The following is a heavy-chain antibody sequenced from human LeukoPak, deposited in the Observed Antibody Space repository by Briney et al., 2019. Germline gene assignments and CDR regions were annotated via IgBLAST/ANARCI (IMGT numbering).Heavy chain of an antibody. Sequence: PSGTLSLTCTVSGGSISSYYWSWIRQPPGRGLEWIGYIYYSGNTNYNPSLTSRVTISLDTSKNQFSLKLSSVTAADTAVYYCASLTIAVAGPRFDYWGQGTLVTVSS. V-gene: IGHV4-59*01. CDR3: ASLTIAVAGPRFDY. D-gene: IGHD6-19*01. CDR1: GGSISSYY. CDR2: IYYSGNT. J-gene: IGHJ4*02.